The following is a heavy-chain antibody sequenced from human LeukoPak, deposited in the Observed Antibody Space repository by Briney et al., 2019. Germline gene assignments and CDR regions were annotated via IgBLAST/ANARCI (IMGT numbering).Heavy chain of an antibody. CDR1: GGSIGTYY. J-gene: IGHJ6*03. CDR3: ARHIGGGIEDMDV. D-gene: IGHD3-16*02. V-gene: IGHV4-59*08. CDR2: IYVTGT. Sequence: SETLSLTCTVYGGSIGTYYWSWVRQSPGTGLEWIGYIYVTGTRYNPYLQSRVTISVDRSRNQFFLKMTSVTAADTAVYYCARHIGGGIEDMDVWGRGTKVTVSS.